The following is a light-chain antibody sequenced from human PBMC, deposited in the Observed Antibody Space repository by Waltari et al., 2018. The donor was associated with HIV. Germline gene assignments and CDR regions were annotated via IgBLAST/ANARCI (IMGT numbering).Light chain of an antibody. V-gene: IGKV4-1*01. Sequence: DIVMTQSPDSLAVSLGERATINCKSSPSVLYNSNKKNLLAWYQQKPGQPPKLLIYWASTRESGVPDRFSGSGSGTDFTLTISSLQAEDVAVYYCQQYYSTLWTFGQGTKVEIK. J-gene: IGKJ1*01. CDR3: QQYYSTLWT. CDR1: PSVLYNSNKKNL. CDR2: WAS.